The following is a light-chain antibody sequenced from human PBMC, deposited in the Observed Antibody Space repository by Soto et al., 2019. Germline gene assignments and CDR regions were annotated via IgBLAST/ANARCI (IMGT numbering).Light chain of an antibody. CDR2: GAS. V-gene: IGKV3-20*01. J-gene: IGKJ5*01. Sequence: EIVLTQSPGTLSLSPGERATLSCRASQSVSSSYLAWYQQKPGQAPRLLIYGASSRATGIPDRFSGSGSGTDFTLTISRLEPEDFATYYCQQYDTYSLITFGQGTRLDI. CDR1: QSVSSSY. CDR3: QQYDTYSLIT.